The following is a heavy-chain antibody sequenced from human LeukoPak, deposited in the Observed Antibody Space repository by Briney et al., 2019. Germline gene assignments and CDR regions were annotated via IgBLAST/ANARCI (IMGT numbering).Heavy chain of an antibody. CDR2: IKQDGSVQ. CDR1: GFTFSAYW. Sequence: GGSLRLSCAASGFTFSAYWMSWVRQAPGKGLEWVAKIKQDGSVQYYVDSLKGRFTISRDNAKNSLYLQVNSLRAEDTAVYYCASDAFDVWGQGTMVAVSS. J-gene: IGHJ3*01. CDR3: ASDAFDV. V-gene: IGHV3-7*05.